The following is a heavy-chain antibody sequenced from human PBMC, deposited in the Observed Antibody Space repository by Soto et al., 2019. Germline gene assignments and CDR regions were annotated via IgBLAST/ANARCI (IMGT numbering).Heavy chain of an antibody. D-gene: IGHD2-2*01. CDR2: INPNSGGT. CDR1: GYTFTGYY. J-gene: IGHJ4*02. V-gene: IGHV1-2*02. Sequence: GPVKVSCKASGYTFTGYYMHWVRQAPGQGLEWMGWINPNSGGTNYAQKFQGRVTMTRDTSISTAYMELSRLRSDDTAVYYCAREGYCSSTSCPRDYWGQGTLVTVSS. CDR3: AREGYCSSTSCPRDY.